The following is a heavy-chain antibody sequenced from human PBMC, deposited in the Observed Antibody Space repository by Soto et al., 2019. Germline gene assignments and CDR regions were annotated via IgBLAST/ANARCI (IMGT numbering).Heavy chain of an antibody. V-gene: IGHV3-33*01. CDR2: IWYDGSNK. Sequence: GGSLRLSCAASGFTFSSYGMHWVRQAPGKGLEWVAVIWYDGSNKYYADSVKGRFTISRDNSKNTLYLQMNSLRAEDTAVYYCARGLYSNYTPYYYYGMDVWGQGTTVTVSS. CDR3: ARGLYSNYTPYYYYGMDV. CDR1: GFTFSSYG. D-gene: IGHD4-4*01. J-gene: IGHJ6*02.